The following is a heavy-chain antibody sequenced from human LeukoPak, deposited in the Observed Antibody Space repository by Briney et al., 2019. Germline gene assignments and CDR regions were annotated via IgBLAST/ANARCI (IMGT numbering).Heavy chain of an antibody. CDR2: ISGSGGTT. J-gene: IGHJ4*02. V-gene: IGHV3-23*01. CDR1: GFTFSNYA. CDR3: ARSWLAVAGPEY. Sequence: GGSLRLSCAASGFTFSNYAMSWVRQAPGKGLGWVSVISGSGGTTNNADSVKGRFTISRDNAKNSVYLQMNSLRAEDTAVYYCARSWLAVAGPEYWGQGTLVTVSS. D-gene: IGHD6-19*01.